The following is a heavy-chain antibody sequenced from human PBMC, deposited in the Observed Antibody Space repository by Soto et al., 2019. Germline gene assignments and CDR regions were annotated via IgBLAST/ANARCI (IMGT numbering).Heavy chain of an antibody. CDR3: ARGIVLEGTTDWFDP. CDR1: GGSFSGYY. D-gene: IGHD1-1*01. V-gene: IGHV4-34*01. J-gene: IGHJ5*02. Sequence: SETLSLTCAVYGGSFSGYYWSWLRQPPGKGLEWIGEINHSGSTNYNPSLKSRVTISVDTSKNQFSLKPSSVTAADRAVYYCARGIVLEGTTDWFDPWGQGTLVTVSS. CDR2: INHSGST.